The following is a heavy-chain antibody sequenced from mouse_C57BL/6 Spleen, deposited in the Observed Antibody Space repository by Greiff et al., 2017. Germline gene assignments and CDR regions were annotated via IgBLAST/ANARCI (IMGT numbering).Heavy chain of an antibody. CDR3: TFYGNYDRYFDV. CDR2: IDPATGGT. Sequence: VQLQQSGAELVRPGASVTLSCKASGYTFTDYEMHWVKQTPVHGLEWIGAIDPATGGTAYNQKFKGKAILTADKSSSTAYMELRSLTSEDSAVYYCTFYGNYDRYFDVWGTGTTVTVSS. V-gene: IGHV1-15*01. D-gene: IGHD2-1*01. CDR1: GYTFTDYE. J-gene: IGHJ1*03.